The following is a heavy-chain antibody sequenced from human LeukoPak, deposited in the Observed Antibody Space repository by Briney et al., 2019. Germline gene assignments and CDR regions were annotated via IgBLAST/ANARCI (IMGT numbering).Heavy chain of an antibody. Sequence: SEAPSLTCTVSGGSLSSYFWSWIRQPPGKGLEWVGHIYYSGSTNYNPSPQSRVTTSVATSKNKFSLKLSSVTAADTAVYYCARLYGDPNCSSTSCLMLDYWGQGTLVTVSS. CDR1: GGSLSSYF. J-gene: IGHJ4*02. CDR2: IYYSGST. V-gene: IGHV4-59*08. D-gene: IGHD2-2*01. CDR3: ARLYGDPNCSSTSCLMLDY.